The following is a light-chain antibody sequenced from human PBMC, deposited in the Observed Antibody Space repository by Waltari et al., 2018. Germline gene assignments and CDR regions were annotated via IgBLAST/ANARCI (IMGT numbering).Light chain of an antibody. CDR1: QSVSSN. J-gene: IGKJ1*01. CDR3: QQYNNWPPWT. Sequence: IVLTPSPATLPWSRGATATLSCRASQSVSSNLDWYQQKPGQAPRLLIYGASTRATGITARFSGSGSGTEFTLTISSLQSEDFAVYYCQQYNNWPPWTFGQGTKVEIK. V-gene: IGKV3D-15*01. CDR2: GAS.